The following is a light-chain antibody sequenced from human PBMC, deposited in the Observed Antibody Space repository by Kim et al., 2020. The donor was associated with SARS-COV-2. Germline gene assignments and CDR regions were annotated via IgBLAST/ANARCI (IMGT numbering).Light chain of an antibody. CDR3: NCRDSSGNHLV. Sequence: ALGQTVRITCQGDRLRNYYASWYQQKPGQAPVFVIYGENNRPSGIPDRFSGSFSGNTASLTITGAQAEDEADYYCNCRDSSGNHLVFGGGTQLTVL. V-gene: IGLV3-19*01. CDR2: GEN. J-gene: IGLJ2*01. CDR1: RLRNYY.